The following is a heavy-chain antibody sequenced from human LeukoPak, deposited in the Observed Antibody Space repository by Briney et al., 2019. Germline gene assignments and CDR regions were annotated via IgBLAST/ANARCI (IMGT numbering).Heavy chain of an antibody. D-gene: IGHD1-26*01. CDR1: GFTFSSYS. Sequence: GGSLRLSCAASGFTFSSYSISWVRQAPGKGLEWVSAISASGGDTYYADSVKGRFSISRDNSKNTVNLQLNSLRAEDTAVYYCGREDLVGRITVDYWGQGTLVTVPS. J-gene: IGHJ4*02. CDR3: GREDLVGRITVDY. CDR2: ISASGGDT. V-gene: IGHV3-23*01.